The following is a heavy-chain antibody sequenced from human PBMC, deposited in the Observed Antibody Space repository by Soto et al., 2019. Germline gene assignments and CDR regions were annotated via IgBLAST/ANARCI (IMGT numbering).Heavy chain of an antibody. V-gene: IGHV4-59*01. D-gene: IGHD3-22*01. CDR2: IYYSGST. CDR3: ASGYYPLLFDY. J-gene: IGHJ4*02. Sequence: KTSETLSLTCTVSGGSISSYYWSWIRQPPGKGLEWIGYIYYSGSTNYNPSLKSRVTISVDTSKNQFSLKLSSVTAADTAVYYCASGYYPLLFDYWGQGTLVTVSS. CDR1: GGSISSYY.